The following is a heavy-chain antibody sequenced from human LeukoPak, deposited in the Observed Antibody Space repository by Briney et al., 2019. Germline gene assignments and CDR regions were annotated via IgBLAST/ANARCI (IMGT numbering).Heavy chain of an antibody. CDR2: IYTSGST. J-gene: IGHJ4*02. V-gene: IGHV4-4*07. CDR3: AKARGDYLWGTDFDY. D-gene: IGHD3-16*01. Sequence: SETLSLTCTVSGGSISSYYWSWIRQPAGKGLEWIGRIYTSGSTNYNPSLKSRVTMSVDTSKNQFSLKLSSVTAADTAVYYCAKARGDYLWGTDFDYWGQGILVTVSS. CDR1: GGSISSYY.